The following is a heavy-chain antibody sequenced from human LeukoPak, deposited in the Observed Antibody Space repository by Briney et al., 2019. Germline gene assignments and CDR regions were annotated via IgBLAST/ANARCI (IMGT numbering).Heavy chain of an antibody. CDR3: ARLAYDQPHGWFDP. CDR1: GYTFTGYY. D-gene: IGHD3-22*01. Sequence: ASVKVSCKASGYTFTGYYMHWVRQAPGQGLEWMGWINPNSGGTNYAQKFQGRVTMTRDTAISTAYMELSRLRSDDTAVYYCARLAYDQPHGWFDPWGQGTLVTVSS. CDR2: INPNSGGT. V-gene: IGHV1-2*02. J-gene: IGHJ5*02.